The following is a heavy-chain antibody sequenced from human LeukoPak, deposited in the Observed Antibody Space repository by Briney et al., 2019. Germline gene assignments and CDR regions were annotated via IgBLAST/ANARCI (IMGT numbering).Heavy chain of an antibody. CDR2: IKQDGSEK. CDR3: ARDDSSGYYYWYYYYGMDV. CDR1: GFTFSSYW. V-gene: IGHV3-7*01. Sequence: GGSLRLSCAASGFTFSSYWMSWVRQAPGKGLEWVANIKQDGSEKYYVDSVKGRFTISRDNAKNSLYLQMNSLRAEDTAVYYCARDDSSGYYYWYYYYGMDVWGQGTTVTVSS. D-gene: IGHD3-22*01. J-gene: IGHJ6*02.